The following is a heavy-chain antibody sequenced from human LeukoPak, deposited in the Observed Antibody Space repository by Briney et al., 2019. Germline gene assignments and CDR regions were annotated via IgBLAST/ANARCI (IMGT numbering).Heavy chain of an antibody. D-gene: IGHD5-24*01. CDR1: GGSVSSNY. J-gene: IGHJ4*02. CDR2: IYSGGST. CDR3: ARDLKGEMAVH. Sequence: QPSETLSLTCTVSGGSVSSNYMSWVRQAPGKGLEWVSVIYSGGSTYYADSVKGRFTISRDNSKNTLYLQMNSLRAEDTAVYYCARDLKGEMAVHWGQGTLVTVSS. V-gene: IGHV3-66*01.